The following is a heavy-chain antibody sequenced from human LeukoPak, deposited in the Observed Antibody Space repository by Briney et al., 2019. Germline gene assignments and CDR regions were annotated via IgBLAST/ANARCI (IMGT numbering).Heavy chain of an antibody. CDR2: IRYDGSNK. V-gene: IGHV3-30*02. CDR1: GFTFSSYG. Sequence: PGGSLRLSCAASGFTFSSYGMHWVRQAPGKGLEWVAFIRYDGSNKYYANSVKGRFTISRDNSKNTLYLQMNSLRAEDTAVYYCAKVESPLFGVVISDWGQGTLVTVSS. D-gene: IGHD3-3*01. J-gene: IGHJ4*02. CDR3: AKVESPLFGVVISD.